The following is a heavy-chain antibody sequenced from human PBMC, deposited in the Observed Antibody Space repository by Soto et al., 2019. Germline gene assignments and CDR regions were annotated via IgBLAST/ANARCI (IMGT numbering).Heavy chain of an antibody. CDR1: GFTISSYA. CDR3: AKGGVQATKGNWFDP. D-gene: IGHD3-10*01. V-gene: IGHV3-23*01. J-gene: IGHJ5*02. CDR2: ISGSGGST. Sequence: EVQLLESGGGLVQPGGSLRLSCAASGFTISSYAMSGVRQAPGKGLEWVSAISGSGGSTYYADSVKGRFTISRDNSKNTLYLQMNSLRAEDTAVYYCAKGGVQATKGNWFDPWGQGTLVTVSS.